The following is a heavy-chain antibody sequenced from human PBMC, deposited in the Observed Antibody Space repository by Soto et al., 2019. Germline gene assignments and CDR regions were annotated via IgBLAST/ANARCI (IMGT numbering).Heavy chain of an antibody. CDR2: VSTGGDTT. CDR1: GFSFSGYS. V-gene: IGHV3-23*01. Sequence: EVYLLESGGGLVQPGGSLRLSCAASGFSFSGYSMSWVRQAPGKGLEWVAGVSTGGDTTYYADIVKGRFTISRDKSKNLPHLQMDSPRGADTVVYYCKEDLTGGAQGGQSSVVPVSS. CDR3: KEDLTGGAQ. D-gene: IGHD3-10*01. J-gene: IGHJ1*01.